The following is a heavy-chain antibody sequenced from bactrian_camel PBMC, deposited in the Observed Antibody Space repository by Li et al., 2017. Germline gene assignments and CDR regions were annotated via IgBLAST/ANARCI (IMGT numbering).Heavy chain of an antibody. CDR3: AVYDAYAGRCSFREDYYDY. D-gene: IGHD2*01. CDR2: IYSDGTTT. V-gene: IGHV3-2*01. J-gene: IGHJ4*01. CDR1: GFTTHSYY. Sequence: HVQLVESGGGSVQAGGSLTLSCTGSGFTTHSYYITWVHQAPGKGLEWVSTIYSDGTTTYYADSVKGRFSISRDVAKNTVYLQMNSLKPEDTAMYHCAVYDAYAGRCSFREDYYDYWGPGTQVTVS.